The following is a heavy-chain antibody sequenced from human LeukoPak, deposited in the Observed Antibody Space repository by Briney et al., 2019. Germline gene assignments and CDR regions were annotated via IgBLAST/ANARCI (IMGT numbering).Heavy chain of an antibody. V-gene: IGHV3-15*01. Sequence: GGSLRLSCAASGFTFSNAWMSWVRQAPGKGLEWVGRIKSKTDGGTTDYAATVKGRFTISRDDSKNTLYLQMNSLKTEDTAVYYCTTEGAAAGMYYYYYYYMDVWGKGTTVTVSS. CDR2: IKSKTDGGTT. J-gene: IGHJ6*03. CDR3: TTEGAAAGMYYYYYYYMDV. CDR1: GFTFSNAW. D-gene: IGHD6-13*01.